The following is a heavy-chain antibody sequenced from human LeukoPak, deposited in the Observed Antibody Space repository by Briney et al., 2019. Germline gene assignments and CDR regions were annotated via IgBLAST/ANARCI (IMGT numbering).Heavy chain of an antibody. CDR2: ISGDGGST. CDR3: AKDIIGGAYDRSGFSALEK. CDR1: GFTFDDYA. Sequence: GGSLRLSCAASGFTFDDYAMHWVRQAPGKGLEWVSLISGDGGSTYYADSVKGRFTISRDNSKNSLYLQMNSLRTEDTALYYCAKDIIGGAYDRSGFSALEKWGQGTLVTVSS. J-gene: IGHJ4*02. V-gene: IGHV3-43*02. D-gene: IGHD3-22*01.